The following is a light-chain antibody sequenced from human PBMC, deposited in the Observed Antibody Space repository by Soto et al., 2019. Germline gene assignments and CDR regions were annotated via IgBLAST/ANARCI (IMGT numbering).Light chain of an antibody. J-gene: IGKJ1*01. CDR2: GAS. CDR3: QQYNSWPLT. CDR1: QSVSSN. Sequence: RVLKELSATLAESPGDRVTPFRGASQSVSSNLAWYQQKPGQAPRLLISGASTRATGIPARFTGSRSGTEFTLTISRLQSEDFAVYHCQQYNSWPLTFGQGTKVDIK. V-gene: IGKV3-15*01.